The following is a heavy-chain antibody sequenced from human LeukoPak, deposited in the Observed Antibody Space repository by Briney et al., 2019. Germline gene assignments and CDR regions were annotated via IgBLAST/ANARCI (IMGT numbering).Heavy chain of an antibody. D-gene: IGHD2-2*01. CDR2: IYYSGST. V-gene: IGHV4-39*07. CDR3: AREDIVVVPAAVGAFDI. CDR1: GGSISSSSYY. Sequence: PSETLSLTCTVSGGSISSSSYYWGWIRQPPGKGLEWIVSIYYSGSTYYNPSLKSRVTMSVDTSKNQFSLKLSSVTAADTAVYYCAREDIVVVPAAVGAFDIWDQGTMVTVSS. J-gene: IGHJ3*02.